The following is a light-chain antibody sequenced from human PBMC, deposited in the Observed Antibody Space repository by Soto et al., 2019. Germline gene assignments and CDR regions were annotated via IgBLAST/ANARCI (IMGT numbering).Light chain of an antibody. CDR2: DVS. V-gene: IGLV2-14*01. CDR3: SSYTSSGTLMV. Sequence: QSALTQPASVSGSPGQSITISCTGTSSDDGGYNYVSWYQQHPGKAPKLMIYDVSNRPSGVSNRFSGSKSGNTASLTISGLQAADEADYYCSSYTSSGTLMVFGGGTKLTVL. J-gene: IGLJ2*01. CDR1: SSDDGGYNY.